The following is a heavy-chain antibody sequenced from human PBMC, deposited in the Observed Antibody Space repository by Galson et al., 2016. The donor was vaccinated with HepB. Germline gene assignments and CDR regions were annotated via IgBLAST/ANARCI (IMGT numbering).Heavy chain of an antibody. V-gene: IGHV5-51*01. CDR1: GYKFASLW. Sequence: QSGAEVKEPGESLRISCETSGYKFASLWIAWVRQKPGKGLEWMGKIYPGDSDTKYNPAFQGLAIISADKSINTTFLQWSSLRASDTAIYYCAGRGTDNGLDFWGQGTPVSVS. CDR2: IYPGDSDT. CDR3: AGRGTDNGLDF. D-gene: IGHD2-8*01. J-gene: IGHJ4*02.